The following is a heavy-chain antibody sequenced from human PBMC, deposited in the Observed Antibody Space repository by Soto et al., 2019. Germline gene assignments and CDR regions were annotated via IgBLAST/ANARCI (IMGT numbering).Heavy chain of an antibody. CDR1: GYTFTSNG. J-gene: IGHJ3*02. Sequence: SVKVTCKDSGYTFTSNGSRCVRQAPGQGLEWMGWISAYNGNTNYAQKLQGRVTMTTDTSTSTAYKELRSLRSDVTAVYYCGTAKVEPDAFDIWGQGTMVTVS. CDR2: ISAYNGNT. CDR3: GTAKVEPDAFDI. V-gene: IGHV1-18*01.